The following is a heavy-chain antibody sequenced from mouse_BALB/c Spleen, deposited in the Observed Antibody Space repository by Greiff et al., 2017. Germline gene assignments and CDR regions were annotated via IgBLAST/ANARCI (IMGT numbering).Heavy chain of an antibody. CDR3: ARGHYYPYFDY. V-gene: IGHV5-6-5*01. CDR1: GFTFSSYA. J-gene: IGHJ2*01. CDR2: ISSGGST. D-gene: IGHD1-2*01. Sequence: EVQVVESGGGLVKPGGSLKLSCAASGFTFSSYAMSWVRQTPEKRLEWVASISSGGSTYYPDSVKGRFTISRDNARNILYLQMSSLRSEDTAMYYCARGHYYPYFDYWGQGTTLTVSS.